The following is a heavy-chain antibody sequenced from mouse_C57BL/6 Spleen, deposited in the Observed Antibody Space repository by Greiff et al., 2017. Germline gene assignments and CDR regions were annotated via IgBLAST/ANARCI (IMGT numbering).Heavy chain of an antibody. CDR3: ARQLKGYAMDY. CDR1: GYTFTSYW. D-gene: IGHD3-2*02. V-gene: IGHV1-52*01. Sequence: QVQLKQPGAELVRPGSSVKLSCKASGYTFTSYWMHWVKQRPIQGLEWIGNIDPSDSETHYNQKFKDKATLTVDKSSSTAYMQLSSLTSEDSAVYDCARQLKGYAMDYWGQGTSVTVSS. CDR2: IDPSDSET. J-gene: IGHJ4*01.